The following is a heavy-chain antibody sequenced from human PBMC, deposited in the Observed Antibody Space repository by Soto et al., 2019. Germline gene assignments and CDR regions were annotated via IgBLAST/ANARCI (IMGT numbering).Heavy chain of an antibody. V-gene: IGHV1-3*01. CDR2: INAGNGNT. CDR3: AMSSGDPTGSVDYYYYMDV. J-gene: IGHJ6*03. D-gene: IGHD4-17*01. Sequence: VSVEVSWKSCRYSFTSYSMHWVRQAPGQRLEWMGWINAGNGNTKYSQKFQGRVTITRDTSASTAYMELSSLRSEDTAVYYCAMSSGDPTGSVDYYYYMDVWGKGTTVTVSS. CDR1: RYSFTSYS.